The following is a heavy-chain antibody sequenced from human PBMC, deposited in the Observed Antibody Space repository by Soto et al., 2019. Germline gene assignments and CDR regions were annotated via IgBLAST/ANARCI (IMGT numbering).Heavy chain of an antibody. D-gene: IGHD4-17*01. J-gene: IGHJ6*02. CDR1: GITFSTYA. CDR2: IGSNGADK. Sequence: VQLLESGGGFVQPGGSLRLSCAASGITFSTYAMCWVRRAPGKGLEWVSTIGSNGADKQYADFVKGRFTVSRDSSKRTLSLQMNSLRAEDTAVYYCAADYLRHNTLNGYYYSYGMDVWGQGTTVTVSS. V-gene: IGHV3-23*01. CDR3: AADYLRHNTLNGYYYSYGMDV.